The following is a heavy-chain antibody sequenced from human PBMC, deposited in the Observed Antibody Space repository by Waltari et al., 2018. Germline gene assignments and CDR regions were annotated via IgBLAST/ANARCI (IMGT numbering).Heavy chain of an antibody. J-gene: IGHJ4*02. CDR1: GYTFTSYS. Sequence: QVQLVQSGAEVTQPGASVEVSCKASGYTFTSYSINWVRQATGQGLEWMGWMNPNSGNTGYAQKFQGRVTMTRNTSISTAYMELSSLRSEDTAVYYCARLPPGYSSSWYTDWGQGTLVTVSS. D-gene: IGHD6-13*01. V-gene: IGHV1-8*01. CDR3: ARLPPGYSSSWYTD. CDR2: MNPNSGNT.